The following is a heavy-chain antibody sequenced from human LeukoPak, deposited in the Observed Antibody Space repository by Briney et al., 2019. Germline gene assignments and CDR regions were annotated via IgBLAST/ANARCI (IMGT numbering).Heavy chain of an antibody. D-gene: IGHD3-22*01. J-gene: IGHJ4*02. Sequence: QPGGSLRLSCAASGFTFSSYAMHWVRQASGKWLEWVAVISYDGSNKYYADSVKGRFTIPRDNSKNTLYLQMNSLRAEDTAVYYCARDRGYDSSGDLVYWGQGTLVTVSS. CDR2: ISYDGSNK. V-gene: IGHV3-30*04. CDR1: GFTFSSYA. CDR3: ARDRGYDSSGDLVY.